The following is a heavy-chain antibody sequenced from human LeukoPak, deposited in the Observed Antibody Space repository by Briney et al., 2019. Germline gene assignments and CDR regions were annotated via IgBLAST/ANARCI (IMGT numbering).Heavy chain of an antibody. Sequence: SETLSLTCAVYGGSFSGYYWSWIRQPPGKRLEWIGEINHSGSTNYNPSLKSRVTISVDTSKNQFSLKLSSVTAADTAVYYCARGILGYCSSTSCYKNLFDPWGQGTLVTVSS. CDR2: INHSGST. V-gene: IGHV4-34*01. D-gene: IGHD2-2*02. J-gene: IGHJ5*02. CDR3: ARGILGYCSSTSCYKNLFDP. CDR1: GGSFSGYY.